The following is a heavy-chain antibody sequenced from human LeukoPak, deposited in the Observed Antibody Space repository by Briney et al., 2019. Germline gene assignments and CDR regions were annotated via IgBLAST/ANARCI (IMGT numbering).Heavy chain of an antibody. CDR1: GYSISSGYY. Sequence: PSETLSLTCTVSGYSISSGYYWGWIRQPPGKGLKWIGSISHSGSTYYNPSLKSRVTISVDTSKNQFSLKLSSVTAADTAVYYCARQREGRTGSYYMDVWGKGTTVTISS. V-gene: IGHV4-38-2*02. CDR2: ISHSGST. D-gene: IGHD1/OR15-1a*01. J-gene: IGHJ6*03. CDR3: ARQREGRTGSYYMDV.